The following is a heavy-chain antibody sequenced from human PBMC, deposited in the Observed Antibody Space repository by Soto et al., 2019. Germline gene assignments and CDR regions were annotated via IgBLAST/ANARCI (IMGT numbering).Heavy chain of an antibody. V-gene: IGHV6-1*01. J-gene: IGHJ6*02. CDR2: TYYRSKWYN. CDR1: GDSVSSNSAA. CDR3: AREGAVVPAAYYYYYGMDV. D-gene: IGHD2-2*01. Sequence: PSQTLSLTCAISGDSVSSNSAAWNWIRQSPSRGLEWLGRTYYRSKWYNDYAVPVKSRITINPDTSKNQFSLQLNSVTPEDTAVYYCAREGAVVPAAYYYYYGMDVWGQGTTVTVSS.